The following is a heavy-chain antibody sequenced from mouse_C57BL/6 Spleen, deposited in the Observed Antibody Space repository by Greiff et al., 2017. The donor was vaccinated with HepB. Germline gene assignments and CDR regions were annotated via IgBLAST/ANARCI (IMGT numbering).Heavy chain of an antibody. CDR3: AKITTVPFAY. CDR1: GYTFTSYW. V-gene: IGHV1-64*01. D-gene: IGHD1-1*01. J-gene: IGHJ3*01. Sequence: VQLQQSGAELVKPGASVKLSCKASGYTFTSYWMHWVKQRPGQGLEWIGMIHPNSGSTNYNEKFKSKATLTVDKSSSTAYMQLSSLTSEDAAVYYVAKITTVPFAYWGQGALVTVSA. CDR2: IHPNSGST.